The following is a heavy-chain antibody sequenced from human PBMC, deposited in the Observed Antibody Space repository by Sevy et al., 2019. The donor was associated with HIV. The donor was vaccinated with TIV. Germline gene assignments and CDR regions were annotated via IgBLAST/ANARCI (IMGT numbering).Heavy chain of an antibody. CDR3: TTDARIAVAGTLGY. J-gene: IGHJ4*02. CDR2: IKSKTDGGTT. D-gene: IGHD6-19*01. Sequence: GGSLRLSCAASGLTPSTYGIHWVRQAPGKGLEWVGRIKSKTDGGTTDYAAPVKGRFTISRDDSKNTLYLQMNSLKTEDTAVYYCTTDARIAVAGTLGYWGQGTLVTVSS. CDR1: GLTPSTYG. V-gene: IGHV3-15*07.